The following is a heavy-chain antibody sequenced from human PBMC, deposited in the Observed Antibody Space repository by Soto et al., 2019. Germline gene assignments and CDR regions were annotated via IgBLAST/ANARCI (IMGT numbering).Heavy chain of an antibody. CDR1: GGSIGGVGYS. Sequence: SETLSLTCAVSGGSIGGVGYSWSWIRQPPGGGLEWIGYMYHSGTFLKSPSLKTRLTMSLDMSKNQFSLTLNSMTAADTAVYYRARAQFYSGSGNYNNLMFDAWGQGIQVTVSS. CDR3: ARAQFYSGSGNYNNLMFDA. CDR2: MYHSGTF. V-gene: IGHV4-30-2*01. D-gene: IGHD3-10*01. J-gene: IGHJ5*02.